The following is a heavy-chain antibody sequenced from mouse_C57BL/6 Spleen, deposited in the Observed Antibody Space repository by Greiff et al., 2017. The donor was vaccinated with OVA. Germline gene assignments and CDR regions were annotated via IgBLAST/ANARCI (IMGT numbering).Heavy chain of an antibody. Sequence: DVMLVESGGGLVKPGGSLKLSCAASGFTFSSYTMSWVRQTPEKRLEWVATISGGGGNTYYPDSVKGRFTISRDNAKNTLYLQMSSLRSEDTALYYCARHEGNYDAMDYWGQGTSVTVSS. CDR1: GFTFSSYT. CDR3: ARHEGNYDAMDY. D-gene: IGHD2-1*01. V-gene: IGHV5-9*01. J-gene: IGHJ4*01. CDR2: ISGGGGNT.